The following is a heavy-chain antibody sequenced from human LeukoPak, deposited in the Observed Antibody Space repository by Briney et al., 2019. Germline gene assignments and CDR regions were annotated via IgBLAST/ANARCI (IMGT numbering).Heavy chain of an antibody. V-gene: IGHV4-4*07. CDR2: IYASGST. D-gene: IGHD3-22*01. CDR1: GGSISSYY. J-gene: IGHJ6*03. Sequence: PSETLSLTCTVSGGSISSYYWTWIRQPAGKGLEWIGRIYASGSTNYNPSLKSRVIMSVDTSKNQFSLKLSSVTAADTAVYYCARGADYYDASGYKYYYYMDVWGKGTTVTVSS. CDR3: ARGADYYDASGYKYYYYMDV.